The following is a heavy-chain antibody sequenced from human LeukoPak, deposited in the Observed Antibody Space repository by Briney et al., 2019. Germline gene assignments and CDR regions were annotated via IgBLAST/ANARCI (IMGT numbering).Heavy chain of an antibody. V-gene: IGHV1-69*13. CDR1: GGTFSSYA. CDR3: ARDSTYYYDSSGYSVDY. Sequence: SVKVSCKASGGTFSSYAISWVRQAPGQGLEWMGGIIPIFGTANYAQKFQGRVTITADESTSTAYMELSSLRSEDTAVYYCARDSTYYYDSSGYSVDYWGQGALVTVSS. D-gene: IGHD3-22*01. J-gene: IGHJ4*02. CDR2: IIPIFGTA.